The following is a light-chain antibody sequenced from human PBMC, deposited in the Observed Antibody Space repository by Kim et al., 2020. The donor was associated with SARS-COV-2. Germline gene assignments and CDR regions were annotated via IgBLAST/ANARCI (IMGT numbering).Light chain of an antibody. Sequence: ASVGDRVTITCRASQDVTNFLAWYQQKPGKAPSLLIYSASIVQSGVPSRFSGSGYGIDFTLTITGLQPEDVATYYCQKYDRAPLTFGGGTKVDIK. CDR1: QDVTNF. CDR3: QKYDRAPLT. J-gene: IGKJ4*01. CDR2: SAS. V-gene: IGKV1-27*01.